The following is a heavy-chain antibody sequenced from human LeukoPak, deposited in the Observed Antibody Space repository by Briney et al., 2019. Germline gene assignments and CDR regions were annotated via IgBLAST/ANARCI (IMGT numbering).Heavy chain of an antibody. V-gene: IGHV3-23*01. Sequence: PGGALRLSCAASGFSFSSYAMSWVRQAPGKGLEWVSGISGSSGSTYYADSVKGRFTISRDNSKNTLYLQMSSLRAEDTAVYYCAKGPVVRGVTLILKTGEKGALDYWGQGTLVTVSS. CDR2: ISGSSGST. J-gene: IGHJ4*02. CDR3: AKGPVVRGVTLILKTGEKGALDY. CDR1: GFSFSSYA. D-gene: IGHD3-10*01.